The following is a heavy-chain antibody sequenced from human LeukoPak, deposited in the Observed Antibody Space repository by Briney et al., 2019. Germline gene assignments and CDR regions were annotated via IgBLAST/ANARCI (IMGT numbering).Heavy chain of an antibody. CDR3: ARIVYGSGSYYPGY. J-gene: IGHJ4*02. Sequence: GGSLRLSCAASGFTVSSNYMSWVRQAPGKGLEWVSVIYSGGSTYYADSVKGRFTISRDNSKNTLYLQMNSLRAEDTAVYYCARIVYGSGSYYPGYWGQGTLVTVSS. D-gene: IGHD3-10*01. V-gene: IGHV3-53*01. CDR2: IYSGGST. CDR1: GFTVSSNY.